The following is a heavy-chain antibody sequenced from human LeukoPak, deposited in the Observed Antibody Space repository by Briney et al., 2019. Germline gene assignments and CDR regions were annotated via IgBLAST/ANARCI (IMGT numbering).Heavy chain of an antibody. CDR2: ISSSSSYI. J-gene: IGHJ6*03. Sequence: GGSLRLSCAASGFTFSSYSMNWVRQAPGKGLEWVSSISSSSSYIYYADSVKGRFTISRDNAKNSLYLQMNSLRAEDTAVYYCARGYCGGDCYWYYYYYYYMDVWGKGTTVTVSS. V-gene: IGHV3-21*01. CDR3: ARGYCGGDCYWYYYYYYYMDV. D-gene: IGHD2-21*02. CDR1: GFTFSSYS.